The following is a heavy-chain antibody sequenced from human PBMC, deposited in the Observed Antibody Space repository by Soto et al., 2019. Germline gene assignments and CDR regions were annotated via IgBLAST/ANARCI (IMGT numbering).Heavy chain of an antibody. V-gene: IGHV1-18*01. CDR1: GYTFSSYG. D-gene: IGHD5-12*01. Sequence: QGQLVQSGAEVKKPGASVKVSCKASGYTFSSYGISWVRQAPGQGLEWMGWISGYNGNTYYAEKFQGRVTMTTDTSANTSYMELRSLRSDDTSVYYGAREGSGCYNHYYGIDVWGQGTTFTVSS. CDR2: ISGYNGNT. CDR3: AREGSGCYNHYYGIDV. J-gene: IGHJ6*02.